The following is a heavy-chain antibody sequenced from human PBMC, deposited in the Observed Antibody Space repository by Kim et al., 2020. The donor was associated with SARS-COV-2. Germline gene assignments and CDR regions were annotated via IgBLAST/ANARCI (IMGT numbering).Heavy chain of an antibody. CDR3: ARGAASNHWYFDL. V-gene: IGHV4-34*01. CDR1: GGSFSGYY. Sequence: SETLSHTCAVYGGSFSGYYWSWIRQPPGKGLEWIGEINHSGSTNYNPSLKSRVTISVDTSKNQFSLKMRTVTAADTAVYYCARGAASNHWYFDLWGRGTLVTVSS. CDR2: INHSGST. J-gene: IGHJ2*01. D-gene: IGHD6-13*01.